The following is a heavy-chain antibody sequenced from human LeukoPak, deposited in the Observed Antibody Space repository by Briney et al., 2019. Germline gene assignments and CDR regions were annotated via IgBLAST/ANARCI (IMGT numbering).Heavy chain of an antibody. Sequence: GSSAKVSCKASGGTFSSYAISWVRQAPGQGLEWMGRIIPIFGTANYAQEFQGRVTITTDESTSTAYMELSSLRSEDTAVYYCAVVIADAFDIWGQGTMVTVSS. CDR3: AVVIADAFDI. CDR2: IIPIFGTA. D-gene: IGHD3-22*01. J-gene: IGHJ3*02. CDR1: GGTFSSYA. V-gene: IGHV1-69*05.